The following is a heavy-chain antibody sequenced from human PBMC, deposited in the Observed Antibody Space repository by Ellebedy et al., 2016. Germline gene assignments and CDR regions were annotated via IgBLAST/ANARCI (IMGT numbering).Heavy chain of an antibody. J-gene: IGHJ4*02. CDR3: ARIWFGGVDY. CDR2: IYTNGYT. Sequence: GESLKISXAASGRAISDIYMSWVRQAPGKGLEWVSIIYTNGYTDYAESVRGRFTISRDRSKNTVYLHMSSLRPDDTAVYYCARIWFGGVDYWGQGALVTVS. CDR1: GRAISDIY. D-gene: IGHD3-10*01. V-gene: IGHV3-66*01.